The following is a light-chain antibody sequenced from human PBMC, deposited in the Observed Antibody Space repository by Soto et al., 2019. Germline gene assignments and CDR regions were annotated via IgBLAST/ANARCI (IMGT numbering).Light chain of an antibody. J-gene: IGLJ2*01. V-gene: IGLV1-40*01. CDR1: SSNIGAGYD. Sequence: QSVLTQPPSVSGAPGQRVTISCTGSSSNIGAGYDVHWYQQLPGTAPKLLIYGNSNRPSGVPDQFSGSKSGTSASLAITGLQAEDEADYYCQSYDSSLSGSNVVFGGGPRSPS. CDR3: QSYDSSLSGSNVV. CDR2: GNS.